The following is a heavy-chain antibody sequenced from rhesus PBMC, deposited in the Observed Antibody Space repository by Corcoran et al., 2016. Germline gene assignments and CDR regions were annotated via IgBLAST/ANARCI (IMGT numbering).Heavy chain of an antibody. D-gene: IGHD6-31*01. J-gene: IGHJ3*01. CDR3: ARVGWVAAADPDAFDF. Sequence: QVTLKESGPALVTPTQTLTLTCTFSGFSLSTSGLGVGWIRPPSRPTLDWLALIYWDDDKRYSTSLKSRLTSSKDTSKNQVVQTMTNMDPVDTAKYYCARVGWVAAADPDAFDFWGQGLRVTVSS. CDR2: IYWDDDK. CDR1: GFSLSTSGLG. V-gene: IGHV2-1*01.